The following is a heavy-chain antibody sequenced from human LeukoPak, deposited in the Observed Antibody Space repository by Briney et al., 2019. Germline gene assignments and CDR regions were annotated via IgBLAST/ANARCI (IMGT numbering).Heavy chain of an antibody. V-gene: IGHV3-48*03. D-gene: IGHD1-7*01. Sequence: GGPLRLSCAASGFTFSSYEMNWVRQAPGKGLEWVSYISSSGSTIYYADSVKGRFTISRDNAKNSLYLQMNSLRAEDTAVYYCARVPGITGTGIDYWGQGTLVTVSS. CDR2: ISSSGSTI. J-gene: IGHJ4*02. CDR3: ARVPGITGTGIDY. CDR1: GFTFSSYE.